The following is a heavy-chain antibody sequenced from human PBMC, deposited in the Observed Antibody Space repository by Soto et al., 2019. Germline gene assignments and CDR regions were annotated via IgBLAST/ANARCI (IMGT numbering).Heavy chain of an antibody. D-gene: IGHD7-27*01. CDR3: AKDWGGRLDF. CDR1: GFSFSKFA. Sequence: GGSLRLSCAASGFSFSKFAMTWVRRAPGKGLEWLAAVSGGGKGTYYADSASGRFPISRDNSRNTVSLQMNSLRPEDTGIYYCAKDWGGRLDFWGQGAWVTVSS. J-gene: IGHJ4*02. CDR2: VSGGGKGT. V-gene: IGHV3-23*01.